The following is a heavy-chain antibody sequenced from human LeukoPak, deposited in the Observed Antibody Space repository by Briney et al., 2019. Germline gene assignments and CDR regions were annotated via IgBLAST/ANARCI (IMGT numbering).Heavy chain of an antibody. CDR2: ISYSGST. J-gene: IGHJ4*02. Sequence: SETLSLTCTVSGGSTSSYYWSWIRQPPGKGLEWIGYISYSGSTKYNPSLKSRVTISVDTSKKQFSLKLSSVTAADTAVYYCARGKPDLAAAGSVSDYWGQGTVVTVSS. CDR1: GGSTSSYY. V-gene: IGHV4-59*08. D-gene: IGHD6-13*01. CDR3: ARGKPDLAAAGSVSDY.